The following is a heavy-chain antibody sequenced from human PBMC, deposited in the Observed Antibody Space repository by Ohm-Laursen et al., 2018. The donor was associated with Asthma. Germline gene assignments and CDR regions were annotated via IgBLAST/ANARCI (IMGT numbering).Heavy chain of an antibody. CDR3: ARGRSGWYAVYDY. J-gene: IGHJ4*02. D-gene: IGHD6-19*01. V-gene: IGHV1-69*13. CDR1: GGTFSSYA. CDR2: IIPIFGTA. Sequence: SVKVSCNASGGTFSSYAISWVRHAPGQGLEWMGGIIPIFGTANYAQKFQGRVTITADESTSTAYMELSSLRSEDTAVYYCARGRSGWYAVYDYWGQGTLVTVSS.